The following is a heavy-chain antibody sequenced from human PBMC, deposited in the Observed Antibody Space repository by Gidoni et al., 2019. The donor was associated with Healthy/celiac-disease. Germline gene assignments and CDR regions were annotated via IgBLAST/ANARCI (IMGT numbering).Heavy chain of an antibody. D-gene: IGHD6-13*01. Sequence: EVQLVESGGGLVQPGGSLRLSCAASGFTFSSYWMSWVRQAPGKGLEWVANIKQDGSEKYYVDSVKGRFTISRDNAKNSLYLQMNSLRAEDTAVYYCARGPNSSSWYFNFDYWGQGTLVTVSS. CDR1: GFTFSSYW. CDR3: ARGPNSSSWYFNFDY. V-gene: IGHV3-7*01. CDR2: IKQDGSEK. J-gene: IGHJ4*02.